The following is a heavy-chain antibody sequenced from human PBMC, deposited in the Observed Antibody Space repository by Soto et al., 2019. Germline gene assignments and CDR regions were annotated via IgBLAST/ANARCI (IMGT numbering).Heavy chain of an antibody. Sequence: VGSLILSCAASGFAFSNFAMSWVRQAPGKGLEWVSAISGSGVSTYYADSVKGRISISRDNSKNTLYLQMNSLRAEDTAVYYCAKDTAGDYYYYGMDVWGQGTTVTVSS. D-gene: IGHD2-8*02. CDR1: GFAFSNFA. CDR2: ISGSGVST. J-gene: IGHJ6*02. V-gene: IGHV3-23*01. CDR3: AKDTAGDYYYYGMDV.